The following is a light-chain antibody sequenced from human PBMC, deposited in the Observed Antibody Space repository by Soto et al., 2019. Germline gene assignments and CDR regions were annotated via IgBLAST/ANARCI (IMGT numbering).Light chain of an antibody. J-gene: IGKJ3*01. CDR3: QKYNSAPF. CDR1: QGITNY. Sequence: DIQMTQSPSSLSASVGDRVTITCRASQGITNYLAWYQQKPGKVPKLLIYAASTLQSGVPSRFSGSGSGTDFTLTISSLPPEDVATYYCQKYNSAPFFGPGTKVDIK. V-gene: IGKV1-27*01. CDR2: AAS.